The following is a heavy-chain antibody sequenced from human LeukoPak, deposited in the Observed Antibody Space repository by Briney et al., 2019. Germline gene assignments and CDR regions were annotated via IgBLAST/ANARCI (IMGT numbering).Heavy chain of an antibody. CDR2: INSDGSST. J-gene: IGHJ4*02. V-gene: IGHV3-74*01. CDR1: VVTFSSYW. Sequence: PGGSLRLSCAHSVVTFSSYWMHWVRQAPGKGLVWVSRINSDGSSTSYADSVKGRFTISRDNAKNTLYLQMNSLRAEDTAVYYCARGRPSRYYYDSSGYYFGYWGQGTLVTVSS. CDR3: ARGRPSRYYYDSSGYYFGY. D-gene: IGHD3-22*01.